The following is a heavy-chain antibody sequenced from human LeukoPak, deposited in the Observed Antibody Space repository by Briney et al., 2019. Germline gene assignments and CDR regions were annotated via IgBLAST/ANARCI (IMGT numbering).Heavy chain of an antibody. D-gene: IGHD3-16*01. CDR1: GGSFSGYY. V-gene: IGHV4-34*01. Sequence: SETLSLTCAVYGGSFSGYYWSWIRQPPGKGLEWIGEINHSGSTNYNPSLKSRVTISVDTSKNQFSLKLSSVTAADTAVYYCARDIMITFGGSDYWGQGTLVTVSS. J-gene: IGHJ4*02. CDR2: INHSGST. CDR3: ARDIMITFGGSDY.